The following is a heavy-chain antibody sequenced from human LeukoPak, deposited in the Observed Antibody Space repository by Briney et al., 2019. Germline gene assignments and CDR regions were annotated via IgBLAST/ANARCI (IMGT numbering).Heavy chain of an antibody. CDR2: IKSKTDGGTT. Sequence: GGSLRLSCAASGFTFSNAWMDWVRQAPGKGLEWVGRIKSKTDGGTTDYAAPVKGRFTISRDDSKNTLYLQMNSLKTEDTAVYYCTGIVATIKFFDYWGQGTLVTVSS. CDR1: GFTFSNAW. CDR3: TGIVATIKFFDY. J-gene: IGHJ4*02. D-gene: IGHD5-12*01. V-gene: IGHV3-15*07.